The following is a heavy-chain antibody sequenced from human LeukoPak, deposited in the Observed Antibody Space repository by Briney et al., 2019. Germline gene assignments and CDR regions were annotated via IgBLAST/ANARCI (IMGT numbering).Heavy chain of an antibody. CDR2: FDPEDGET. J-gene: IGHJ4*02. Sequence: ASVKVSCKVSGYTLTELSMHWVRQAPGKGLEWMGGFDPEDGETIYAQKFQGRVTMTEDTSTDTAYMELSSLRSEATAVYYCATGRVGVWNVVLFDYWGQGTLVTVSS. V-gene: IGHV1-24*01. CDR1: GYTLTELS. D-gene: IGHD3-22*01. CDR3: ATGRVGVWNVVLFDY.